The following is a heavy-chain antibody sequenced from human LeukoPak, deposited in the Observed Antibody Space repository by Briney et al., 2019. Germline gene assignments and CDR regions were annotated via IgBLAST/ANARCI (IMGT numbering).Heavy chain of an antibody. CDR2: FDPEDGGT. CDR3: ATCLVRAAHAFDF. CDR1: GFTLTELP. D-gene: IGHD4-17*01. J-gene: IGHJ3*01. Sequence: ASVKVSCKASGFTLTELPMYWVRQAPGKGLERMGGFDPEDGGTIYAQKFQGRVTMTEDTSTDTAYMELISLRSEDTAAYYCATCLVRAAHAFDFWGQGTMVTVSS. V-gene: IGHV1-24*01.